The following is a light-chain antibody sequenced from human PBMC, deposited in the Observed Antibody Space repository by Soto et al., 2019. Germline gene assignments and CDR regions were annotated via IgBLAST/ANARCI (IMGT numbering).Light chain of an antibody. CDR1: QSVRSN. CDR3: QHYGSSRT. V-gene: IGKV3-20*01. J-gene: IGKJ1*01. Sequence: EIVLTQSPGTLSLSPGERATLSCRASQSVRSNLVWCQQKPGQAPRLLIYAASTRATGVPARFSGSGSGPDFTLTISRLEPEDFAVYFCQHYGSSRTFGQGTKVDNK. CDR2: AAS.